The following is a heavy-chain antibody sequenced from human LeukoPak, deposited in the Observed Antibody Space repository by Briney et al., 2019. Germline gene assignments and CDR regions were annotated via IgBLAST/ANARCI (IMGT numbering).Heavy chain of an antibody. CDR1: GFTFSDYS. CDR2: ISRSSRHV. V-gene: IGHV3-21*01. J-gene: IGHJ1*01. CDR3: VRDCMGMGGTTAYLHH. Sequence: PGGSLRLSCAASGFTFSDYSMNWVRQAPGKGLEWVSSISRSSRHVYYGGSVKGRFTISRDNAKNSLFLQMNSLRAEDMAVYYCVRDCMGMGGTTAYLHHWGQGTLVTVSS. D-gene: IGHD1-1*01.